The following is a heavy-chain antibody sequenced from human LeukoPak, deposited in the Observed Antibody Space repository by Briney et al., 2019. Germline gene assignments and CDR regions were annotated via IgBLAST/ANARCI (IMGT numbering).Heavy chain of an antibody. CDR2: IYYSGST. Sequence: SETLSLTCIVSGGSISSYYWSWIRQPPGKGLEWIGYIYYSGSTNYNPSLKSRVTISVDTSKNQFSLKLSSVTAADTAVYYCARHGPGYSSSWYKDAFDIWGQGTMVTVSS. J-gene: IGHJ3*02. V-gene: IGHV4-59*08. CDR3: ARHGPGYSSSWYKDAFDI. D-gene: IGHD6-13*01. CDR1: GGSISSYY.